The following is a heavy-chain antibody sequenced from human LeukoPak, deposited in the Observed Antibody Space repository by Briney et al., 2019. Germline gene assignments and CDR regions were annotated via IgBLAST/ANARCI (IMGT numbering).Heavy chain of an antibody. J-gene: IGHJ4*02. CDR1: GGSFSGYY. V-gene: IGHV4-34*01. Sequence: PSETLSLTCAVYGGSFSGYYWSWIRQPPGKGLEWIGEINHSGSTNYSPSLKSRVTISVDTSKNQFSLKLSSVTAADTAVYYCARLRRRQWLVSSYYFDYWGQGTLVTVSS. D-gene: IGHD6-19*01. CDR3: ARLRRRQWLVSSYYFDY. CDR2: INHSGST.